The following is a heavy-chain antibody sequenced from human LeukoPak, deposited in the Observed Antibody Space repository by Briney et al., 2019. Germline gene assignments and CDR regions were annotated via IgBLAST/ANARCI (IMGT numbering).Heavy chain of an antibody. D-gene: IGHD1-26*01. CDR2: IRSKANSYAT. Sequence: GGSLRLSCAASGFTFSGSAMHWVRQASGKGLEWVGRIRSKANSYATAYAASVKGRFTISRDDSKNTAYLQMNSLKTEDTAVYYCASSGSYRYDAFDIWGQGTMVTVSS. CDR3: ASSGSYRYDAFDI. CDR1: GFTFSGSA. J-gene: IGHJ3*02. V-gene: IGHV3-73*01.